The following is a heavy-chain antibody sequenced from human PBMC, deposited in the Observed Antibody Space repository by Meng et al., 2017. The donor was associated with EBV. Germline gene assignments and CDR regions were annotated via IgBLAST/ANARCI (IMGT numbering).Heavy chain of an antibody. J-gene: IGHJ4*02. CDR3: ARDPAGAVAGTHFNY. CDR1: GYTFTSYY. V-gene: IGHV1-46*01. D-gene: IGHD6-19*01. CDR2: INPSGGST. Sequence: QGQMGQSGAEVKKPGASVKVSCKASGYTFTSYYMHWVRQAPGQVLEWMGIINPSGGSTSYAQKFQGRVTMTRDTSTSTVYMELSSLRSEDTAVYYCARDPAGAVAGTHFNYWGQGTLVTVSS.